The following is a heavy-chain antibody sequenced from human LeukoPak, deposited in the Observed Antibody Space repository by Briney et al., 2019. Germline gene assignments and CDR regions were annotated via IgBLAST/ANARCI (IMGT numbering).Heavy chain of an antibody. CDR3: ARRRKYDILTGLREDFDY. J-gene: IGHJ4*02. CDR1: GFTFSSYE. D-gene: IGHD3-9*01. V-gene: IGHV3-48*03. Sequence: GGSLRLSCAASGFTFSSYEMNWVRQAPGKGLEWVSYISSSGRSVYYADSVKGRFTISRDDAKNSLYLQMNSLRAEDTAVYYCARRRKYDILTGLREDFDYWGQGTLVTVSS. CDR2: ISSSGRSV.